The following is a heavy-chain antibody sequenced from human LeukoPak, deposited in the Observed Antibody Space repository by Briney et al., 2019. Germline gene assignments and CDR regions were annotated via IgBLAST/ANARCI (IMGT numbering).Heavy chain of an antibody. CDR2: IYYSGST. CDR3: ARGPGIAAAGNGYWFDP. J-gene: IGHJ5*02. Sequence: SETLSLTCTVSGGSISSGGYYWGWIRQHPGKGLEWIGYIYYSGSTYYNPSLKSRVTISVDTSKNPFSLKLSSVTAADTAVYYCARGPGIAAAGNGYWFDPWGQGTLVTVSS. V-gene: IGHV4-31*03. D-gene: IGHD6-13*01. CDR1: GGSISSGGYY.